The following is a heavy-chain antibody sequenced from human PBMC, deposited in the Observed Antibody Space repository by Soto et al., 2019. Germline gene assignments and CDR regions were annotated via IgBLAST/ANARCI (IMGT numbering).Heavy chain of an antibody. J-gene: IGHJ5*02. V-gene: IGHV3-30*03. Sequence: PGGSLRLSCEASGLTFSAYGMHWVRHAPGKGLEWVATISYDGSKKYFGDSVKGRFTISRDNSKSTLYLEMNSLRTEDTAVYYCARDKTFGGANWFDPWGQGTLVTVSS. D-gene: IGHD3-3*01. CDR2: ISYDGSKK. CDR3: ARDKTFGGANWFDP. CDR1: GLTFSAYG.